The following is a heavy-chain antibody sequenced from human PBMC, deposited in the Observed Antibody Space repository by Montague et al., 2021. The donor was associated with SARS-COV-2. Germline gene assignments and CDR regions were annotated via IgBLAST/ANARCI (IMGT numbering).Heavy chain of an antibody. V-gene: IGHV4-39*01. CDR2: IYYSGST. D-gene: IGHD2-21*01. CDR1: GGSISSSNYY. CDR3: ARQGGDIVVVIAIRGPYYFDY. J-gene: IGHJ4*02. Sequence: SETLSLTCTVSGGSISSSNYYWGWIRQPPGKGLEWIGTIYYSGSTYYNPSLKSRVTISVDTSKNQFSLKLSSVTAADTAVYHCARQGGDIVVVIAIRGPYYFDYWGQGTLVTVSS.